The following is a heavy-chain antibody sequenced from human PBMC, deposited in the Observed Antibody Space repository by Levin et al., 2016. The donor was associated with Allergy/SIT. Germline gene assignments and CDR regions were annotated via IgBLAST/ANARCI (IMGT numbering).Heavy chain of an antibody. CDR1: GYNFIGYY. D-gene: IGHD6-19*01. V-gene: IGHV1-2*02. J-gene: IGHJ5*02. CDR2: IDTNNGAT. Sequence: ASVKVSCKASGYNFIGYYMHWVRQAPGQGLEWMGWIDTNNGATKYGQKFQGRVTMTVDTSISTAYMELSSLRSDDTAEYYCARARPVAGGGDNWFDPWGQGTLVIVSS. CDR3: ARARPVAGGGDNWFDP.